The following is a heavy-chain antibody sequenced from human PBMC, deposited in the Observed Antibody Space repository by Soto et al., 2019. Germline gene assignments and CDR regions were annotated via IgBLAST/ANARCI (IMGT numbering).Heavy chain of an antibody. Sequence: SETLSLTCTVSGGSISSYYWSWIRQPPGKGLEWIGHIYYSGSTNYNPSLKSRITISVDTSKNQFSLKLSSVTAADTAVYYCAGLTAQYYFDYWGQGTLVTVSS. D-gene: IGHD1-20*01. CDR3: AGLTAQYYFDY. V-gene: IGHV4-59*01. CDR1: GGSISSYY. CDR2: IYYSGST. J-gene: IGHJ4*02.